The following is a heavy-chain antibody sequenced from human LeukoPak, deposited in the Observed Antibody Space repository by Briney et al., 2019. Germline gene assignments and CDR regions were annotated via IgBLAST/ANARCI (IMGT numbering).Heavy chain of an antibody. CDR3: ARYNWNDVCIDY. D-gene: IGHD1-1*01. V-gene: IGHV1-2*02. J-gene: IGHJ4*02. Sequence: ASVKVSCKASGYTFTCYYMHWVRQAPGQGLEWMGWINPNSGGTNYAQKFQGRVTMTRDTSISTAYMELSRLRSDDTAVYYCARYNWNDVCIDYWGQGTLVTVSS. CDR2: INPNSGGT. CDR1: GYTFTCYY.